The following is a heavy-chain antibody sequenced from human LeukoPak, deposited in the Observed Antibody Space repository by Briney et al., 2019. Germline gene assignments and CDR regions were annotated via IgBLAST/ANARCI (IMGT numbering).Heavy chain of an antibody. CDR1: GGSISSSSYY. V-gene: IGHV4-39*01. D-gene: IGHD2-15*01. CDR2: IYYSGST. CDR3: ARLGYCSGGNCFRYYFDY. Sequence: SETLSLTCTVXGGSISSSSYYWGWIRQPPGKELEWIGSIYYSGSTYYNPSLKSRVTISVDKNQFSLKLSSVTAADTAVYYCARLGYCSGGNCFRYYFDYWGQGILVTVSS. J-gene: IGHJ4*02.